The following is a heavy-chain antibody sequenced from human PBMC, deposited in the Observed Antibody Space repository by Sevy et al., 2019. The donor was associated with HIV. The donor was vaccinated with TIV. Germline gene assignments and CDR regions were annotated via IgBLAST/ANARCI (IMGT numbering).Heavy chain of an antibody. J-gene: IGHJ5*02. D-gene: IGHD2-2*01. V-gene: IGHV4-34*01. CDR2: INHSGST. CDR1: GGSFSGYY. Sequence: SETLSLTCAVYGGSFSGYYWKWIRQPPGKGLEWIGEINHSGSTNYNPSLKSRVTISVDTSKNQFSLKLSSVTAADTAVYYCARAPPIVVVPAAPSWFDPWGQGTLVTVSS. CDR3: ARAPPIVVVPAAPSWFDP.